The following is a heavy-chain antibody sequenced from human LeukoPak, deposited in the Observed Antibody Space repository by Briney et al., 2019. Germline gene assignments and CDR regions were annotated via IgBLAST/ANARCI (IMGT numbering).Heavy chain of an antibody. V-gene: IGHV4-59*01. D-gene: IGHD4-23*01. J-gene: IGHJ4*02. Sequence: SETLSLTCTVSGDFITAYYWSWIRQSPGKGLEWIGYVYYSGSTEYNPSLKSRVIISVDTSKNQFSLKLSPVIAADTAVYYCARVGVDYSGNIIKYYFDYWGQGTLVTVSS. CDR2: VYYSGST. CDR3: ARVGVDYSGNIIKYYFDY. CDR1: GDFITAYY.